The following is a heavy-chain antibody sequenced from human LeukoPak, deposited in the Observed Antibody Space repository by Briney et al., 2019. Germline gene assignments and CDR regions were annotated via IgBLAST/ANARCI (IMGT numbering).Heavy chain of an antibody. D-gene: IGHD3-10*01. CDR1: GFTFSSYA. CDR2: ISYDGSNK. Sequence: GRSLRLSCAASGFTFSSYAMHWVRQAPGKGLEWVAVISYDGSNKYYADSVKGRFTISRDNSKNTLYLQMNSLRAEDTAVYYCARDGTHGSGSSYYYYSYMDVWGKGTTATVSS. CDR3: ARDGTHGSGSSYYYYSYMDV. V-gene: IGHV3-30*04. J-gene: IGHJ6*03.